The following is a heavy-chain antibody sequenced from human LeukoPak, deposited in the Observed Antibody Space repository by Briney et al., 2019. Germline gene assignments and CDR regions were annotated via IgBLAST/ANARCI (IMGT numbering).Heavy chain of an antibody. Sequence: SETLSLTCAVSDGSFSSYYWSWFRQSPGEGLEWIAEIYPGETAKYNPSLWSRVTISADTSKSQFSLRLSSVTAADTAVYYCAGYHQWFLNDRWGQGTLVTVSS. J-gene: IGHJ5*02. CDR2: IYPGETA. CDR3: AGYHQWFLNDR. CDR1: DGSFSSYY. V-gene: IGHV4-34*01. D-gene: IGHD2-8*01.